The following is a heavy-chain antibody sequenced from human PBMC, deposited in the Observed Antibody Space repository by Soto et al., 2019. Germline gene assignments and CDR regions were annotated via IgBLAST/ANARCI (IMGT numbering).Heavy chain of an antibody. CDR2: ISSSSSTI. CDR1: GFTFSSYS. Sequence: GGSLRLSCAASGFTFSSYSMNWVRQAPGKGLEWVSYISSSSSTIYYADSVKGRFTISRDNAKNSLYLQMNSLRAEDTAVYYYARAGSPGYCTNGVCYTGRIGFDYWGQGTLVTVSS. D-gene: IGHD2-8*01. CDR3: ARAGSPGYCTNGVCYTGRIGFDY. V-gene: IGHV3-48*01. J-gene: IGHJ4*02.